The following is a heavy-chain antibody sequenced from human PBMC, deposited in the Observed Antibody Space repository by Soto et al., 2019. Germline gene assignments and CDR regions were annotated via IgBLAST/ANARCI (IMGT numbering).Heavy chain of an antibody. V-gene: IGHV3-33*01. CDR3: ARGGGYYYYGMDV. CDR1: GFTFSSYG. CDR2: IWYDGSNK. Sequence: GGSLRLSCAASGFTFSSYGMHWVRQAPGKGLEWVAVIWYDGSNKYYADSVKGRFTISRDNSKNTLYLQMNSLRAEDTAVYYCARGGGYYYYGMDVWGQGTTVTVSS. J-gene: IGHJ6*02.